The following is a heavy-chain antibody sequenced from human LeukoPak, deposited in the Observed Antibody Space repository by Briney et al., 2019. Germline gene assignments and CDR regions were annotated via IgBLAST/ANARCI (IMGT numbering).Heavy chain of an antibody. J-gene: IGHJ4*02. V-gene: IGHV3-74*01. CDR2: FDAEDSIT. CDR3: LGSFEY. Sequence: GGSLRPSCAVSGFKLSSYWMHWVRQSPGKGLVWVSTFDAEDSITRYADSVKGRFTISKDNAKNTLYLQMNSLRVEDTAVYYCLGSFEYWGQGTLVTVSA. CDR1: GFKLSSYW.